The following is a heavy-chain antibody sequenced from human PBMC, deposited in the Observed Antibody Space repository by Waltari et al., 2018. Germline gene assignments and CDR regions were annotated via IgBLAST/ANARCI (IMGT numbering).Heavy chain of an antibody. CDR2: INHSGST. D-gene: IGHD4-4*01. CDR3: ARGGRTVTAWGRNWFDP. CDR1: VGSFSGYY. V-gene: IGHV4-34*01. J-gene: IGHJ5*02. Sequence: QVQLQQWGAGLLKPSETLSLTCAAYVGSFSGYYWSWIRHPPGKGLEWIGEINHSGSTNYNPSLKSRVTISVDTSKNQFSLKLSSVTAADTAVYYCARGGRTVTAWGRNWFDPWGQGTLVTVSS.